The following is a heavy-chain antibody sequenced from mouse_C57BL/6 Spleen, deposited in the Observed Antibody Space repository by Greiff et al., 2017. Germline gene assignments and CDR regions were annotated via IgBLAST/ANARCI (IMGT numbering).Heavy chain of an antibody. Sequence: QVQLQQPGAELVKPGPSVNFSSKASANPFPSSWMHWVNQRPGKGLEWIGRIHPNSGSPNYNEKFKSKATLTVDKSASTAYMQLSSLTSEDSAVYYCARSYDYDGWYFDVWGTEATVTVSS. D-gene: IGHD2-4*01. J-gene: IGHJ1*03. CDR2: IHPNSGSP. CDR3: ARSYDYDGWYFDV. CDR1: ANPFPSSW. V-gene: IGHV1-64*01.